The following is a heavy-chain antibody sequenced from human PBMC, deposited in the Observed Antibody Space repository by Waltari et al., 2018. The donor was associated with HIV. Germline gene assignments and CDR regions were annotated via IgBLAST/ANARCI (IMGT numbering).Heavy chain of an antibody. CDR1: GYTFTGYY. CDR2: INPNRGGT. CDR3: ARGPPYYYGLGSPGGGWFDP. Sequence: QVQLVQSGAEVKKPGASVKVSCKASGYTFTGYYMHWARQAPGQGLEWRGWINPNRGGTNYAQKFQGRVTMTRDTAISTAYMELSRLRSDDTAVYYCARGPPYYYGLGSPGGGWFDPWGQGTLVTVSS. D-gene: IGHD3-10*01. V-gene: IGHV1-2*02. J-gene: IGHJ5*02.